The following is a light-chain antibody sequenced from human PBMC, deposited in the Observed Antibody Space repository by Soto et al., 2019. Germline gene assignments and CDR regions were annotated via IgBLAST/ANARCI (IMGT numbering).Light chain of an antibody. CDR1: QAIRTA. CDR3: LQDINYPWT. Sequence: AIQLTQSPSSLSASVGDRVTITCRASQAIRTALGWYQQKPGKAPKLLIYDASSLESGVPPRFSGSGSGTDFTLAISSLQPEDSATYYCLQDINYPWTFGQGTKVDIK. J-gene: IGKJ1*01. V-gene: IGKV1-6*01. CDR2: DAS.